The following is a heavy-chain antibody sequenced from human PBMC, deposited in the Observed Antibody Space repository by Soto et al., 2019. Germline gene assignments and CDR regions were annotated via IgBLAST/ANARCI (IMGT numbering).Heavy chain of an antibody. CDR3: TTLRLDP. Sequence: GASVKVSCKASGYTFTAFYMNWVRQAPGQGREWMGWVNPNTGVTKYAQKFQGRVTMTRDTSINTAYMELSGLTSDDTAVYYCTTLRLDPWGQGTLVTVSS. V-gene: IGHV1-2*02. J-gene: IGHJ5*02. CDR1: GYTFTAFY. D-gene: IGHD3-9*01. CDR2: VNPNTGVT.